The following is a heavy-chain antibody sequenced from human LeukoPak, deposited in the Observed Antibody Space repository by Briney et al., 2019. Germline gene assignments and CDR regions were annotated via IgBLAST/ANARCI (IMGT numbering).Heavy chain of an antibody. CDR3: ARGSSLLVAAAGHYFDY. D-gene: IGHD6-13*01. CDR2: IYYSGST. Sequence: SETLSLTCTVSGGSISTYYWTWIRQPPGKGLEWIGYIYYSGSTNYNPSLKSRVTISVDTSKNQFSLKLSSVTAADTAVYYCARGSSLLVAAAGHYFDYWGQGTLVTVSS. CDR1: GGSISTYY. J-gene: IGHJ4*02. V-gene: IGHV4-59*01.